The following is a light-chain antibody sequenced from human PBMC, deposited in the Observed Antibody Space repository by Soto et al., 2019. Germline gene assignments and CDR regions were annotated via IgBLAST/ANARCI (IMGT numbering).Light chain of an antibody. CDR1: QGITSW. V-gene: IGKV1-12*01. J-gene: IGKJ1*01. CDR3: QQSNSFPWT. CDR2: AAS. Sequence: DIQMTQSPSSVSASVGDRVTITCRASQGITSWLAWYQHKPGKAPKLLIYAASTLQSGVPSRFSASGFETDFTLTISSLQPEDFATYFCQQSNSFPWTFGQGTKVEIK.